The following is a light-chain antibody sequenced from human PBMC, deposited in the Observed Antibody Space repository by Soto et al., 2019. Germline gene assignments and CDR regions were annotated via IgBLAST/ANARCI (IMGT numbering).Light chain of an antibody. CDR3: AAWDDSLNGVV. Sequence: QAVVTQPPSASGTPGQRVTISCSGSSSNIGSNTVNWYQQLTGTAPKLLIYSNNQRHSGVPDRFSGSKSGTSASLAISGLQSEDEADYYCAAWDDSLNGVVFGGGTKLTVL. V-gene: IGLV1-44*01. CDR2: SNN. CDR1: SSNIGSNT. J-gene: IGLJ2*01.